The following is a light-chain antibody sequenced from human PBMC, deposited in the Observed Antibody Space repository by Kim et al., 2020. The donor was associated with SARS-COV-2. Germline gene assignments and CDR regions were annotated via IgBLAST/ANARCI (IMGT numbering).Light chain of an antibody. Sequence: SPGGRATLSCRSSQSVDSTLAWYQQRPGQAPRLLIYAASTRATGIPARFSGSGSGTEFTLTISSLQSEDFALYYCQQYNTWPPVYTFGQGTKLEI. J-gene: IGKJ2*01. CDR3: QQYNTWPPVYT. V-gene: IGKV3-15*01. CDR2: AAS. CDR1: QSVDST.